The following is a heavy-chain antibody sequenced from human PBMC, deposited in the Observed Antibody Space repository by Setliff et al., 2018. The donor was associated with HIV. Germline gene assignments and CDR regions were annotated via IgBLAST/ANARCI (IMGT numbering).Heavy chain of an antibody. J-gene: IGHJ4*02. CDR2: IIPMFGTA. D-gene: IGHD1-26*01. CDR3: ARDAGYSGSAWDS. CDR1: GGTFSSHG. V-gene: IGHV1-69*13. Sequence: GASVKVSCKASGGTFSSHGISWVRQAPGQGLEWMGRIIPMFGTANYAQKFQGRVTITADESTNTAFMELSSLRSEDTAVYYCARDAGYSGSAWDSWGQGTLVTVSS.